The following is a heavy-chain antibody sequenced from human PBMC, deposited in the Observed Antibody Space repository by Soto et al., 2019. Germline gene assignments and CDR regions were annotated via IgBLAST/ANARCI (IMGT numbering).Heavy chain of an antibody. Sequence: PGGSLRLSRVGSWFMFDSYPMHWVRQAPGKGLEWVSYINSSSDSIYYAESVKGRCTISRDNARNSLSLQMNSLSDEDTAVYYCAKSGDSAGWGIDFWGQG. D-gene: IGHD5-12*01. CDR2: INSSSDSI. J-gene: IGHJ4*02. CDR3: AKSGDSAGWGIDF. CDR1: WFMFDSYP. V-gene: IGHV3-48*02.